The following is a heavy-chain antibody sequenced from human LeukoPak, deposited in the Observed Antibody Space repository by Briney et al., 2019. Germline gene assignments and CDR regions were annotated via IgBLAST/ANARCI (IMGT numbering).Heavy chain of an antibody. Sequence: GGSLRLSCAASGFTVSSNYMSWVRQAPGKGLEWVSVIYSGGSTYYADSVKGRFTISRDNSKNTLYLQMNSLRAEDTAVYYCARMSTATGPLDYWGQGTLVTVSS. D-gene: IGHD5-18*01. V-gene: IGHV3-53*01. CDR3: ARMSTATGPLDY. CDR1: GFTVSSNY. J-gene: IGHJ4*02. CDR2: IYSGGST.